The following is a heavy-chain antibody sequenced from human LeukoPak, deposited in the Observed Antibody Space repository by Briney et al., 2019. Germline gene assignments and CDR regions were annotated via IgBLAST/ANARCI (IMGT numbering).Heavy chain of an antibody. CDR3: AKDRSWLRNGMDV. CDR1: GFTFDDYA. D-gene: IGHD3-9*01. V-gene: IGHV3-9*01. Sequence: GRSLRLSCEASGFTFDDYAMHWVRQAPGKGLEWVSGISWNSGSIGYADSVKGRFTISRDNAKNSLYLQMNRLRAEDTALYYCAKDRSWLRNGMDVWGQGTTVTVSS. CDR2: ISWNSGSI. J-gene: IGHJ6*02.